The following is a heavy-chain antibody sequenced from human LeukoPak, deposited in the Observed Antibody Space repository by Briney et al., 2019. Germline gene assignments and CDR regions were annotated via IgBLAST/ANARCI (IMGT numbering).Heavy chain of an antibody. Sequence: ASVKDSCKASGYTFTSYDINWVRQAPGQGLEWMGWMNPIIGNTGYAQKFQGRVTMTRNTSISTAYMELSSLRSEDTAVYYCARGIEGRWFAFDIWGQGAMVTVSS. CDR3: ARGIEGRWFAFDI. CDR1: GYTFTSYD. V-gene: IGHV1-8*01. J-gene: IGHJ3*02. CDR2: MNPIIGNT. D-gene: IGHD2-15*01.